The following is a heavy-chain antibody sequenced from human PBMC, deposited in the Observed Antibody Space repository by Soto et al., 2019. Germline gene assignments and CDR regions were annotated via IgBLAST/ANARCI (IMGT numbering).Heavy chain of an antibody. CDR3: ARKSVVVVPAASYYYYYYKDV. J-gene: IGHJ6*03. D-gene: IGHD2-2*01. V-gene: IGHV3-33*01. CDR1: GFTFSRYG. Sequence: GGSLRLSCAAPGFTFSRYGMHWVRQAPGKGLEWVAVIWYDGSNKYYADSVKGRFTISRDNSKNTLYLQMNSLRAEDTAVYYCARKSVVVVPAASYYYYYYKDVWGKGTTVIVSS. CDR2: IWYDGSNK.